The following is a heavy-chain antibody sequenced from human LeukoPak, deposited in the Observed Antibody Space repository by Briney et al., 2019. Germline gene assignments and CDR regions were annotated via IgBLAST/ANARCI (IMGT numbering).Heavy chain of an antibody. D-gene: IGHD4-17*01. V-gene: IGHV3-7*01. CDR3: ARDTIGNYGDYPTAFDI. Sequence: GGSLRLSCAASGFTFNTFWMSWVRQAPGKGLEWVASIKQYGSEKFYVDSVKGRFTISRDNAKNSLYLQTNSPRAEDTAVYYCARDTIGNYGDYPTAFDIWGQGTMVTVSS. CDR2: IKQYGSEK. J-gene: IGHJ3*02. CDR1: GFTFNTFW.